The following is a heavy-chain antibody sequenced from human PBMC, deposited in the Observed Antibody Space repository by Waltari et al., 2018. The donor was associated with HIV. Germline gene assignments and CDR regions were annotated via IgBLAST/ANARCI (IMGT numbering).Heavy chain of an antibody. V-gene: IGHV3-23*01. Sequence: QLLESGGGLLEPGGALRASCAASDFIFPAFAMDWVRQAPGKGLEWVSAIRGGGETFYADSVKGRFTISRDNSKNTLYLQMNSLRADDAAVYYCVKDSGRAADVFDLWGQGTMVTVSS. J-gene: IGHJ3*01. D-gene: IGHD3-10*01. CDR2: IRGGGET. CDR1: DFIFPAFA. CDR3: VKDSGRAADVFDL.